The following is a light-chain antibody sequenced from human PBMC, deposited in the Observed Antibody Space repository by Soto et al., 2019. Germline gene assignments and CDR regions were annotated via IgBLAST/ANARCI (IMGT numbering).Light chain of an antibody. CDR1: QSVSSNY. V-gene: IGKV3-20*01. J-gene: IGKJ1*01. CDR3: QQYVTSPEWM. Sequence: EVVLTQSPGTLSLSPGVRATLSCRASQSVSSNYLAWYQQKPGQAPRLLIYGTSSRATGIPDRFSGSGSGTDFTLTISRLEPEDSAVYYCQQYVTSPEWMFGQGTKVEIK. CDR2: GTS.